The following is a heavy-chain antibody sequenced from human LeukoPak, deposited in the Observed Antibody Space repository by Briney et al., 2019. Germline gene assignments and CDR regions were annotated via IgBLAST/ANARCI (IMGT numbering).Heavy chain of an antibody. V-gene: IGHV1-2*02. D-gene: IGHD6-13*01. CDR2: INPNSGGT. J-gene: IGHJ5*02. CDR3: AAYSNMRDWFDP. CDR1: GYTFTGYY. Sequence: GASVTVSCKASGYTFTGYYMHWVRQAPRPGLEWMGWINPNSGGTNYAQKFQGRVTMTRDTSISTAYMELSRLRSDDTAVYYCAAYSNMRDWFDPWGQGTLVTVSS.